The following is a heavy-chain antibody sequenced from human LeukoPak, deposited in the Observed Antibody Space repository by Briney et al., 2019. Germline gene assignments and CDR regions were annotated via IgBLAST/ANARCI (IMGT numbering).Heavy chain of an antibody. V-gene: IGHV3-23*01. Sequence: GGSLRLSCAASGFTFSSYAMSWVRQAPGKGLEWVSAIGGSGGSTYYADSVKGRFTISRDNSRDTVYLQMNSLRDGDTATYYCTRVYLERLTAGYFDHWGPGSLVTVSP. J-gene: IGHJ4*02. D-gene: IGHD2-8*01. CDR3: TRVYLERLTAGYFDH. CDR2: IGGSGGST. CDR1: GFTFSSYA.